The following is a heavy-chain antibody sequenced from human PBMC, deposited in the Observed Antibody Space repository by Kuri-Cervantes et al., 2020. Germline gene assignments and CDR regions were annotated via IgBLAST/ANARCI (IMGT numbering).Heavy chain of an antibody. J-gene: IGHJ4*02. V-gene: IGHV3-7*01. CDR1: GFTFSRYW. CDR2: INEDGREK. CDR3: VTVGRGTYFDY. Sequence: GGSLRLSCAASGFTFSRYWMSWVRQAPGKRLGWVANINEDGREKYYVDSVKGRFTISRDNAKKSLYLQMNSLRAEDTAVYYCVTVGRGTYFDYWGRGNLVTVSS.